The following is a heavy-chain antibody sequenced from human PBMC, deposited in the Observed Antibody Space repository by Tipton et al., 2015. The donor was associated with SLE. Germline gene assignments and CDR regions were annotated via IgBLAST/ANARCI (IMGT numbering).Heavy chain of an antibody. CDR1: GGSISSSSYY. V-gene: IGHV4-39*07. CDR2: IYHSGST. J-gene: IGHJ4*02. CDR3: ARDSSGYYLDY. Sequence: TLSLTCTVSGGSISSSSYYWGWIRQPPGKGLEWIGSIYHSGSTYYNPSLKSRVTISVDTSKNQFSLKLSSVTAADTAVYYCARDSSGYYLDYWGQGTLVTVSS. D-gene: IGHD3-22*01.